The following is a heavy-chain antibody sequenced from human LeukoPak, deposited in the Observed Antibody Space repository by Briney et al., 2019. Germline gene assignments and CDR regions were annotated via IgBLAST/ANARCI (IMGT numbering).Heavy chain of an antibody. J-gene: IGHJ4*02. CDR3: ARELGLGIDY. V-gene: IGHV3-23*01. CDR2: ISASGGSI. D-gene: IGHD1-26*01. Sequence: GGSLRLSCAASGLTFRSFAMSWVRQAPGKGLEWVSAISASGGSIYYADSVKGRFTISRDNSKNTQYLQMNSLRAEDTAVHYCARELGLGIDYWGQGTLVTVSS. CDR1: GLTFRSFA.